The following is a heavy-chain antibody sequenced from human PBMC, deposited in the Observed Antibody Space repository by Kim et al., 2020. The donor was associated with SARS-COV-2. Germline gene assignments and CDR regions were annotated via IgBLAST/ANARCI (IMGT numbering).Heavy chain of an antibody. J-gene: IGHJ4*02. CDR3: ARGYYDSSGYLYTDY. D-gene: IGHD3-22*01. CDR1: GGSFSGYY. V-gene: IGHV4-34*01. CDR2: INHSGST. Sequence: SETLSLTCAVYGGSFSGYYWSWIRQPPGKGLEWIGEINHSGSTNYNPSLKSRVTISVDTSKNQFSLKLSSVTAADTAVYYCARGYYDSSGYLYTDYWGQGTLVTVSS.